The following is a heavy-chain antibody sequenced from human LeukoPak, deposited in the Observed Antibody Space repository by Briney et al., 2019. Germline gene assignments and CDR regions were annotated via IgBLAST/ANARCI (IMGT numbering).Heavy chain of an antibody. CDR3: ARDGRCGGDCYAS. V-gene: IGHV3-21*01. CDR1: GFSFSSYT. D-gene: IGHD2-21*02. J-gene: IGHJ4*02. Sequence: PGGSLRLSCAASGFSFSSYTMNRVHQAPGKGLEWVSIISSSSYIYYADSVKGRFTISRDNAKNALYLQMNSLRVEDTAVYYCARDGRCGGDCYASWGQGTLVTVSS. CDR2: ISSSSYI.